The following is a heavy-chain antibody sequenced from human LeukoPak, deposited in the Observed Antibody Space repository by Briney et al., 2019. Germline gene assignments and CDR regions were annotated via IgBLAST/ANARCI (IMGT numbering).Heavy chain of an antibody. CDR2: ISPSGSIT. Sequence: GGSLRLSCAASGFTFINYGIHWVRQAPGKGLEWVSGISPSGSITYYADSVKGRFTISRDNSKNTVYLQMNSLRADDTAVYYCAKDDAWLQFENWGQGTLVTVSS. CDR1: GFTFINYG. CDR3: AKDDAWLQFEN. D-gene: IGHD5-24*01. J-gene: IGHJ4*02. V-gene: IGHV3-NL1*01.